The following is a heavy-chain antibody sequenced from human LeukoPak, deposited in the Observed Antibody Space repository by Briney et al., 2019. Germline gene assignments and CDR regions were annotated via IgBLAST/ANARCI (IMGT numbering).Heavy chain of an antibody. Sequence: PRGSLRLSCAPSGFTFDNFAMTWVRQAPGKGLEWVSEITGSGGSTYYADSVKGRFTISRDNSKNTLYLQMNSLRAEDTAIYYCARELFDFDYWGQGTLVTVSS. D-gene: IGHD3-10*01. CDR1: GFTFDNFA. CDR3: ARELFDFDY. CDR2: ITGSGGST. J-gene: IGHJ4*02. V-gene: IGHV3-23*01.